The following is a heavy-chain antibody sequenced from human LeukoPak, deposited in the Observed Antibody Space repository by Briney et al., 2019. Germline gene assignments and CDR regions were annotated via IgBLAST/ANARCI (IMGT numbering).Heavy chain of an antibody. CDR3: ARDRSTSRGNRFDP. V-gene: IGHV3-7*01. Sequence: GGSLRLSCAASGFTFSSYWMSWVRQAPGKGLEWVANIKQDGSEKYYVDSVKGRFTITRDNAKNSLYLQMNSLRAEDTAVYYCARDRSTSRGNRFDPWGQGTLVTVSS. J-gene: IGHJ5*02. CDR2: IKQDGSEK. D-gene: IGHD2-2*01. CDR1: GFTFSSYW.